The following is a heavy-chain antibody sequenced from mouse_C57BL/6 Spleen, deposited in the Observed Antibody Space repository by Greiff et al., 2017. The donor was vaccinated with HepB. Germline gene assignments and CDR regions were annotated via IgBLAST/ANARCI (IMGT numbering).Heavy chain of an antibody. Sequence: QVQLKQPGAELVKPGASVKLSCKASGYTFTSYWMQWVKQRPGQGLEWIGEIDPSDSYTNYNQKFKGKATLTVDTSSSTAYMQLSSLTSEDSAVYYCARSSWDGGFAYWGQGTLVTVSA. J-gene: IGHJ3*01. V-gene: IGHV1-50*01. CDR3: ARSSWDGGFAY. CDR1: GYTFTSYW. D-gene: IGHD4-1*01. CDR2: IDPSDSYT.